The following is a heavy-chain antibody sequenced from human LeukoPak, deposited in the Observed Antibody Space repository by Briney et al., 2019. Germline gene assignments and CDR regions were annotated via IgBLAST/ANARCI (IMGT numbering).Heavy chain of an antibody. CDR2: IYPGDSDT. J-gene: IGHJ5*02. Sequence: GESLKISCKGSGYRFTNYWIGWVRQMPGKGLEWMGMIYPGDSDTRYRPSFQGQVTISADKSISTAYLQWSSLKASDTAMYYCARLHPTSCSAGTCYWFDPWGQGTLVTVSS. CDR3: ARLHPTSCSAGTCYWFDP. V-gene: IGHV5-51*01. D-gene: IGHD2-15*01. CDR1: GYRFTNYW.